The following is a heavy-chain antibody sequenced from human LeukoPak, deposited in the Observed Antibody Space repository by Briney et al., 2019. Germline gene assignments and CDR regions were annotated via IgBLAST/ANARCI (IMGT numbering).Heavy chain of an antibody. CDR2: ISSNGGST. V-gene: IGHV3-64*01. D-gene: IGHD2-21*02. CDR3: ARAAVTAIPDH. J-gene: IGHJ4*02. Sequence: GGSLRLSCAASGFTFSSYAMHWVRQAPGKGLEYVSAISSNGGSTYYANSVKGRFTISRDNSKNTLYLQMGSLRAEDTAVYYCARAAVTAIPDHWGQGTLVSVSS. CDR1: GFTFSSYA.